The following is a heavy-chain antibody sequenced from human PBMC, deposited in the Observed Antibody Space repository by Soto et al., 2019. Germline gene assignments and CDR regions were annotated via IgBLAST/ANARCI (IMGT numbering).Heavy chain of an antibody. D-gene: IGHD6-6*01. CDR2: MNPNSGNT. Sequence: ASVKVSCKASGYTFTSYDINWVRQATGQGLEWMGWMNPNSGNTGYAQKFQGRVTMTRNTSISTAYMELSSLRSEDTAVYYCARAEYSSSGSNRWFDPWGQGTLVTVS. CDR3: ARAEYSSSGSNRWFDP. J-gene: IGHJ5*02. V-gene: IGHV1-8*01. CDR1: GYTFTSYD.